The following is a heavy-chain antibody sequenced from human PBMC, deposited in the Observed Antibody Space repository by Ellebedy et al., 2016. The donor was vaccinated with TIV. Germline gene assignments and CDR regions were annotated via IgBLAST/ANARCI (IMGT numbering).Heavy chain of an antibody. CDR2: INPNSGAT. CDR3: ARGCEWWEVLTHWFDS. V-gene: IGHV1-2*02. Sequence: ASVKVSCKASGYTFTDYYMIWVRQAPGQGLEWMGWINPNSGATNYAQQFQGRVTMTRDTSISTAHMELRRLRSDDTAVYYCARGCEWWEVLTHWFDSWGQGSLVTVSS. CDR1: GYTFTDYY. D-gene: IGHD2-8*01. J-gene: IGHJ5*01.